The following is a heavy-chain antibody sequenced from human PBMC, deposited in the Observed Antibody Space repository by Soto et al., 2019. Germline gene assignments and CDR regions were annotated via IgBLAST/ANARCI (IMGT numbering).Heavy chain of an antibody. V-gene: IGHV1-69*10. CDR2: ISAYLGNA. CDR3: ARTPNLDRYNFFDY. D-gene: IGHD5-12*01. CDR1: GGTFSSYA. Sequence: AVKVSCKASGGTFSSYAISWVRQAPGQGLEWMGGISAYLGNANYAQKFQGRVTITADESTSTAYMELSSLRSEDTAVYYCARTPNLDRYNFFDYWGQGNLVTVSS. J-gene: IGHJ4*02.